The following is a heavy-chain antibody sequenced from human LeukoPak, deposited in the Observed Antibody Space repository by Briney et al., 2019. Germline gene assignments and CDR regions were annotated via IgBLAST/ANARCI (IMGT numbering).Heavy chain of an antibody. J-gene: IGHJ1*01. Sequence: ESGPTLVNPTQTLTLTCTFSGFSLSTTGVGVGWIRQPPGKALEWLALIYWNDDKRYSASLKSRLTITKDTSEDQVVLTLTNMDPVDAATYYCAHRRYSSSSPAEYFQHWGQGTLVTVSS. CDR1: GFSLSTTGVG. V-gene: IGHV2-5*01. CDR2: IYWNDDK. D-gene: IGHD6-6*01. CDR3: AHRRYSSSSPAEYFQH.